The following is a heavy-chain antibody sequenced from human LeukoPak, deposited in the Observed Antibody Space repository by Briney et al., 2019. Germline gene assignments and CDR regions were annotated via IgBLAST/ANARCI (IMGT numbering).Heavy chain of an antibody. CDR3: ARDPHCTNGVCPLGH. CDR1: GFTFSDYY. CDR2: ISSSGSTI. D-gene: IGHD2-8*01. Sequence: GGSLRLSCAASGFTFSDYYMSWIRQAPGKGLEWVSYISSSGSTIYYADSVKGRFTISRDNAKNSLYLQMNSLRAEDTAVYYCARDPHCTNGVCPLGHWGQGTLVTVSS. V-gene: IGHV3-11*04. J-gene: IGHJ1*01.